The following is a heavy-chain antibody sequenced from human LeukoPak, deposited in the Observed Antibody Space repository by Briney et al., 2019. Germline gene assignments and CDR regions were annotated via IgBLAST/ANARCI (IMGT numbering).Heavy chain of an antibody. CDR2: ISYDGSNK. CDR3: AKDTAMVIHYYYMDV. D-gene: IGHD5-18*01. J-gene: IGHJ6*03. V-gene: IGHV3-30*18. CDR1: GFTFSSYG. Sequence: PGGSLRLSCAASGFTFSSYGMHWVRQAPGKGLEWVAVISYDGSNKYYADSVKGRFTISRDNSKNTLYLQMNSLRAEDTAVYYCAKDTAMVIHYYYMDVWGKGTTVTVSS.